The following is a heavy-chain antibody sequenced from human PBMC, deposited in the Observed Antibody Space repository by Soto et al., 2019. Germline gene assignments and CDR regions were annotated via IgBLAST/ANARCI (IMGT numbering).Heavy chain of an antibody. CDR1: GGSITSLY. CDR3: ARTGAYYYGMDV. V-gene: IGHV4-34*01. J-gene: IGHJ6*02. Sequence: SETLSLTCTVSGGSITSLYWSWIRQPPGKELEWIGEINHSGSTNYNPSLKSRVTISVDTSKNQFSLKLSSVTAADTAVYYCARTGAYYYGMDVWGQGTTVTVSS. CDR2: INHSGST. D-gene: IGHD3-10*01.